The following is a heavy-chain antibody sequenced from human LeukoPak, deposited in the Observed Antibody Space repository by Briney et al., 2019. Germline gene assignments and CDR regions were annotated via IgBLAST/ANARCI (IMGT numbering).Heavy chain of an antibody. Sequence: GSLRLSCEASGFTFSNYSMSWIRQPPGKGLEWIGEINHSGSTNYNPSLKSRVTISVDTSKNQFSLKLNSVTAADTAVYYCARDHSSSSEDYWGQGTLVTVSS. D-gene: IGHD6-13*01. J-gene: IGHJ4*02. CDR3: ARDHSSSSEDY. V-gene: IGHV4-34*01. CDR1: GFTFSNYS. CDR2: INHSGST.